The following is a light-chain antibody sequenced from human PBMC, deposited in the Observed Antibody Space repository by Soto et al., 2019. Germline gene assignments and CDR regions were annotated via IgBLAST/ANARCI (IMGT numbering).Light chain of an antibody. V-gene: IGKV1-5*01. J-gene: IGKJ1*01. CDR2: DVS. Sequence: DIQMTQSPSTLSASVGDTVTITFRASQSVSDSLAWYQVKPGEAPKLLIFDVSNLETGVPSRFSGSGSGTEFTLTISSLQPDDFATYYCQHYNSYSEAFGQGTKVDIK. CDR1: QSVSDS. CDR3: QHYNSYSEA.